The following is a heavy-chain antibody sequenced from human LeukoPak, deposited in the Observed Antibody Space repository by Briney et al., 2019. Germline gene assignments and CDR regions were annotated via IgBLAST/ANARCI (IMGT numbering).Heavy chain of an antibody. J-gene: IGHJ6*02. Sequence: ASVKVSCKASGYTFTGYYIHWVRQAPGQGLEWMGWIRPNSGGTKNAQKFQGRVIMTRDTSISAAYMELNRLTSDDTAVYYCATYSNSTLQYYYGLDVWGQGTTVTVSS. CDR3: ATYSNSTLQYYYGLDV. CDR2: IRPNSGGT. D-gene: IGHD6-6*01. CDR1: GYTFTGYY. V-gene: IGHV1-2*02.